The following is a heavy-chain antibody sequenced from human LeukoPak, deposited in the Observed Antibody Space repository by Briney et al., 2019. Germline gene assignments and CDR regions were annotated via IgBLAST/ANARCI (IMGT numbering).Heavy chain of an antibody. CDR2: INPSGGST. Sequence: ASVKVSCKASGYTFTSYYMHWVRQAPGQGLEWMGIINPSGGSTSYAQKFQGRVTMTRDTSTSTVYMELSSLRSEDTAVYYCAREAYYDILTGYYKDYWGQGTLDTVSS. J-gene: IGHJ4*02. V-gene: IGHV1-46*01. CDR1: GYTFTSYY. D-gene: IGHD3-9*01. CDR3: AREAYYDILTGYYKDY.